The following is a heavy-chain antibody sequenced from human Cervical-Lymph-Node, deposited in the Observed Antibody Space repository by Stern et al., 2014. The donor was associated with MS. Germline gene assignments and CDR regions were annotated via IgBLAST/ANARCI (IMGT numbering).Heavy chain of an antibody. CDR3: ARHGRDGGVLVVYARDRFYFGP. CDR1: GAPITSDSFY. Sequence: QVQLQESGPGLVRPSDTLSLTCAVSGAPITSDSFYWAWIRQSPGKGLEWIGSVDSSRTTYYNPSLESRVTINIDPYKNGISLTLTSVAAADTAMYFCARHGRDGGVLVVYARDRFYFGPWGQGTLVLVSA. J-gene: IGHJ5*02. CDR2: VDSSRTT. V-gene: IGHV4-39*01. D-gene: IGHD2-2*01.